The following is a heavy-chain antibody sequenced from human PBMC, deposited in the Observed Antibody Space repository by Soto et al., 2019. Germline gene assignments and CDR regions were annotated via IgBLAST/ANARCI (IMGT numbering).Heavy chain of an antibody. CDR3: ARHEGWTGPDQ. J-gene: IGHJ5*02. CDR2: IFHDGNT. Sequence: QVHLQESGPGLVKPSETPSLTCAVSGASIGSGGWWSWVRQPPGKGLEWIAEIFHDGNTNYSPSLKSRVTISVDKSQNQFSLNVYSVTAPDTADYYCARHEGWTGPDQWGQGTLVTVSS. V-gene: IGHV4-4*02. D-gene: IGHD2-8*02. CDR1: GASIGSGGW.